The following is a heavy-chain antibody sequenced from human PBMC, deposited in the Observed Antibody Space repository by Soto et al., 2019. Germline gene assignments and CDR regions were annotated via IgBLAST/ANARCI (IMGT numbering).Heavy chain of an antibody. Sequence: SETLSLTCAVSGGSFTSNNWWTWVRQPPGQGLEWIGEIYRTGSTNFSPSFQGHVTISADKSISTAYLQWSSLKASDTAMYYCARHGYYDGSGFYWGQGTLVTVSS. CDR1: GGSFTSNNW. V-gene: IGHV4-4*02. J-gene: IGHJ4*02. D-gene: IGHD3-22*01. CDR2: IYRTGST. CDR3: ARHGYYDGSGFY.